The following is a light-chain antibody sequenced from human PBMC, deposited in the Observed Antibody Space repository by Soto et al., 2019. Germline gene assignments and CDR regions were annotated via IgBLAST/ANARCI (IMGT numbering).Light chain of an antibody. Sequence: DIQMTQSPSTLSASVGDRVTITCRASQSISSWLAWYHQKPGKAPKLLIYDVSSLESGVPSRFSGSGSGTEFTLTISSLRPDDFTTYYCQQYNSYPWTFGQGTKVEIK. V-gene: IGKV1-5*01. CDR1: QSISSW. CDR3: QQYNSYPWT. J-gene: IGKJ1*01. CDR2: DVS.